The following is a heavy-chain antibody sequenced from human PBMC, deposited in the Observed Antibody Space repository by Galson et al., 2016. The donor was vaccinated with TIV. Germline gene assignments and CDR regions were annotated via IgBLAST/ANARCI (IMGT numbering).Heavy chain of an antibody. CDR1: GYTFSNYG. V-gene: IGHV1-18*01. Sequence: SVKVSCKASGYTFSNYGVSWIRQAPGHGLEWMGWISGYNGNTNYAQKFQGRVTLTTDTLTSTAHMELRSLTPDDTAIYYCARDRMAILTGYECDYWGQGTLVTVSS. CDR2: ISGYNGNT. D-gene: IGHD3-9*01. CDR3: ARDRMAILTGYECDY. J-gene: IGHJ4*02.